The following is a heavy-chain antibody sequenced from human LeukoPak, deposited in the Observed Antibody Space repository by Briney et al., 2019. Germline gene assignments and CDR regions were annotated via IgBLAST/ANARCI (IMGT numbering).Heavy chain of an antibody. CDR3: ARGGWDRSSSQDFDY. CDR2: IYYSGST. D-gene: IGHD6-13*01. CDR1: GGSISSGGYY. V-gene: IGHV4-31*03. Sequence: PSQTLSLTCTVSGGSISSGGYYWSWIRQHPGKGLEWSGYIYYSGSTYYNPSLKSRVTISVDTSKNQFSLKLSSVTAADTAVYYCARGGWDRSSSQDFDYWGQGTLVTVSS. J-gene: IGHJ4*02.